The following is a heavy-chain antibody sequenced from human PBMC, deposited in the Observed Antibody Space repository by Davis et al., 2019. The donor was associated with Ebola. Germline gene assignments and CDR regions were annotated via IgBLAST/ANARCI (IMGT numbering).Heavy chain of an antibody. CDR2: IKQDGSEK. CDR3: ARGSSAGATKSFDWFDP. J-gene: IGHJ5*02. D-gene: IGHD1-26*01. V-gene: IGHV3-7*03. CDR1: GFTFSSYW. Sequence: GESLKISCAASGFTFSSYWMSWVRQAPGKGLEWVANIKQDGSEKYYVDSVKGRFTISRDNAKNSLYLQMNSLRAEDTAVYYCARGSSAGATKSFDWFDPWGQGTLVTVSS.